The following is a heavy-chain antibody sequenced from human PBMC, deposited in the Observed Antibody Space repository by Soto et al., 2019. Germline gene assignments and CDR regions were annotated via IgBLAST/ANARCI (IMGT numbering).Heavy chain of an antibody. Sequence: GGSLRLSCAASGFTFSSYAMHWVRQAPGKGLEWVAVISYDGSNKYYADSVKGRFTISRDNSKNTLYLQMNSLRAEDTAVYYCARAHRGYSSSWSPYYYSGMDVWGQGTTVTVSS. D-gene: IGHD6-13*01. J-gene: IGHJ6*02. CDR2: ISYDGSNK. CDR3: ARAHRGYSSSWSPYYYSGMDV. CDR1: GFTFSSYA. V-gene: IGHV3-30-3*01.